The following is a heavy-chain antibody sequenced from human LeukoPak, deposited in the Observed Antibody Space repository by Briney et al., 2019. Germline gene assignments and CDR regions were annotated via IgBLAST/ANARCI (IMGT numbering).Heavy chain of an antibody. CDR2: IYYSGST. CDR1: GGSISSYY. V-gene: IGHV4-59*01. J-gene: IGHJ6*02. Sequence: KTSETLSLTCTVSGGSISSYYWSWIRQPPGKGLEWIGYIYYSGSTNYNPSLKSRVTISVDTSKNQFSLKLSSVTAADTAVYYCARVSRYYGSGINGMDVWGQGTTVTVSS. CDR3: ARVSRYYGSGINGMDV. D-gene: IGHD3-10*01.